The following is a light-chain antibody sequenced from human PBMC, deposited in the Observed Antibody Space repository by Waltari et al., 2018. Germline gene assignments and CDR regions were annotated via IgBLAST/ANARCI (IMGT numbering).Light chain of an antibody. CDR1: QSVSSS. CDR3: QQYSDWPLT. J-gene: IGKJ1*01. Sequence: EIVMTQSPGTLSVSQGESTTLSCRASQSVSSSLAWYQQKPGQAPRLLIYGASTRATGIPGRFSGSGSGTEFTLTISGLQSEDFAVYHCQQYSDWPLTFGQGTKVEI. V-gene: IGKV3-15*01. CDR2: GAS.